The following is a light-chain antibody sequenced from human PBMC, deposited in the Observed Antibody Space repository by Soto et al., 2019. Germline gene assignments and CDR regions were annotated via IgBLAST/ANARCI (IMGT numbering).Light chain of an antibody. V-gene: IGKV3-20*01. CDR2: GAS. CDR3: QKDGGSPPWT. Sequence: IQSVDSDYLAWYQQKPGRAPRLIIFGASSRAIGIPDRFSGSGSGTEFTLSIRRLGPEYCAVYYCQKDGGSPPWTFGRGTKVDIK. CDR1: QSVDSDY. J-gene: IGKJ1*01.